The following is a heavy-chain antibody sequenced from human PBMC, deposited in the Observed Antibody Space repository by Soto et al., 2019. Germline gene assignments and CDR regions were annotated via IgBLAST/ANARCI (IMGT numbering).Heavy chain of an antibody. Sequence: LSETLSLTCAVSGGSVTTFNDYWSWIRQPPGKGLEWIGYIYNSGNTNYNPSLESRVTISVDTSRNQFSLRLSSVTAADTAVYYCARDWAGFDSWGRGTLVTVSS. J-gene: IGHJ4*02. V-gene: IGHV4-61*01. CDR2: IYNSGNT. CDR3: ARDWAGFDS. CDR1: GGSVTTFNDY. D-gene: IGHD6-19*01.